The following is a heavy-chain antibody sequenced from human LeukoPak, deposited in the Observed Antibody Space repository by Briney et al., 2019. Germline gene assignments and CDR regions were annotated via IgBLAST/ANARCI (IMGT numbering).Heavy chain of an antibody. J-gene: IGHJ6*03. CDR3: TADLGTTSLQDYYYYMDV. CDR1: GFTFSDYY. Sequence: GGSLRLSCAASGFTFSDYYMGWIRQAPGKGLEWVGRIKSKTDGATTDYTAPVKGRFTISRDDSKNTLYLQMNSLKTEDTAVYYCTADLGTTSLQDYYYYMDVWGDGTTVTVSS. V-gene: IGHV3-15*01. D-gene: IGHD1-7*01. CDR2: IKSKTDGATT.